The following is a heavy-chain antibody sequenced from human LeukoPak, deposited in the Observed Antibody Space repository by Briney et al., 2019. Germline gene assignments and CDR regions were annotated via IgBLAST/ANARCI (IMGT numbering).Heavy chain of an antibody. V-gene: IGHV3-66*01. CDR1: EFSVGSNY. J-gene: IGHJ4*02. Sequence: PGGSLRLSCAASEFSVGSNYMTWVRQAPGKGLEWVSLIYSGGSTYYADSVKGRFTISRDNSKNTLYLQMNSLRTEDTAVYYCAKAYGRYFDWWGAFDYWGKETLSPSLQ. CDR2: IYSGGST. D-gene: IGHD3-9*01. CDR3: AKAYGRYFDWWGAFDY.